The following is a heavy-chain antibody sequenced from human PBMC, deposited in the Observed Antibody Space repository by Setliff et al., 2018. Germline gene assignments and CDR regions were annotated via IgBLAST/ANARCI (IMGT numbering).Heavy chain of an antibody. J-gene: IGHJ2*01. CDR3: ARHRRPDYGDFISWYFDL. V-gene: IGHV4-38-2*01. CDR2: IYYGGGT. D-gene: IGHD4-17*01. CDR1: NYSISSGYY. Sequence: SETLSLTCDVSNYSISSGYYWGWVRQPPGKGLEWFATIYYGGGTYYNPSLKSRVTISLDMSKNQFSLRLNSVTAADTAVYFCARHRRPDYGDFISWYFDLWGRGTLVTVSS.